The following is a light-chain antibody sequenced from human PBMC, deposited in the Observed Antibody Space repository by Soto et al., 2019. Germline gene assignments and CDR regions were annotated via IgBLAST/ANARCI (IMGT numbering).Light chain of an antibody. V-gene: IGKV2-28*01. J-gene: IGKJ4*01. CDR1: QSLLHSGGHNF. Sequence: DIVMTQSPVSLPVTPGEPASISCRASQSLLHSGGHNFLDWYLQKPGQSPQVLIYLGSNRASGVPDRFSGSGSGADFTLEISRVEAEDVGVYYCMQTLQTPLTFGGGTNVEIK. CDR3: MQTLQTPLT. CDR2: LGS.